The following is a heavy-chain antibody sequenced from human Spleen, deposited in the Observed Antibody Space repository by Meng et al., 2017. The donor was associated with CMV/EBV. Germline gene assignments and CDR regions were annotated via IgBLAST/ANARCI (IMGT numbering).Heavy chain of an antibody. D-gene: IGHD5-12*01. Sequence: CAVYGGSFRGYYWSWIRQPPGKGLEWIGEINHSGSTNYNPSLKSRVTISVDTSKNQFSLKLSSVTAADTAVYYCARGRSYSGYDFDYWGQGTLVTVSS. CDR1: GGSFRGYY. V-gene: IGHV4-34*01. CDR3: ARGRSYSGYDFDY. CDR2: INHSGST. J-gene: IGHJ4*02.